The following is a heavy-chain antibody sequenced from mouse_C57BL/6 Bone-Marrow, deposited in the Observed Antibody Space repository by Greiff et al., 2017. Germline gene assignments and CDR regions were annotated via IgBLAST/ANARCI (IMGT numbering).Heavy chain of an antibody. D-gene: IGHD1-2*01. Sequence: EVQLQQSGPELVKPGASVKISCTASGYTFTDYNMNWVQQSHGKSLEWIGVINPNYGTTSYNQKFKGKATLTVDQASSTAYMQLNSLTSEDSAVYYCARRGVPYGLFDYWGQGTTLTVSS. V-gene: IGHV1-39*01. CDR2: INPNYGTT. CDR1: GYTFTDYN. CDR3: ARRGVPYGLFDY. J-gene: IGHJ2*01.